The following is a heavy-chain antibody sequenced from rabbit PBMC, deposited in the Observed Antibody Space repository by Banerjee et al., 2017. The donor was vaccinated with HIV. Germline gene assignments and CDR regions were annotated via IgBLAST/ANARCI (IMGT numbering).Heavy chain of an antibody. V-gene: IGHV1S40*01. J-gene: IGHJ4*01. D-gene: IGHD4-1*01. CDR2: IYTGSSGST. CDR1: GSDISSYY. CDR3: ARDLAGAIGWNFNL. Sequence: QSLEESGGDLVKPGASLTLTCTASGSDISSYYMCWVRQAPGKGLEWIACIYTGSSGSTYYASWAKGRFTISKTSSTTVPLQMTSLTAADTATYFCARDLAGAIGWNFNLWGQGTLVTVS.